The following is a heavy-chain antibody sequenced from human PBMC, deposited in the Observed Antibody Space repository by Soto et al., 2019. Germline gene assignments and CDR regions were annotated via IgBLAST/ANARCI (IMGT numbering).Heavy chain of an antibody. V-gene: IGHV1-2*02. D-gene: IGHD3-22*01. Sequence: GASVKVSCKASGYSFKDHYMHWVRQAPGRGLGWMGWINPNSGGTNYAQKFQGRVTMTRDTSISTAYMELSRLRSDDTAVYYCARDDSSAYYRKNFDYWGQGTLVTVSS. CDR1: GYSFKDHY. J-gene: IGHJ4*02. CDR3: ARDDSSAYYRKNFDY. CDR2: INPNSGGT.